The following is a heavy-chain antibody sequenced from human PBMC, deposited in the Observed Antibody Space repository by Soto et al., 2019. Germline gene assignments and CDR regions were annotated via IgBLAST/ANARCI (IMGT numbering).Heavy chain of an antibody. V-gene: IGHV4-30-2*01. J-gene: IGHJ4*02. CDR1: GGSISSGGYS. CDR2: IYHSGST. Sequence: QLQLQECGAGQVKPSQTLYLTCAVSGGSISSGGYSWSWIRRPPGKGLEWIGYIYHSGSTYYNPSLKSRVTISVDRSKNQFSLKLSSVTAADTAVYYCARGNVVAIDYWGQGTLVTVSS. CDR3: ARGNVVAIDY. D-gene: IGHD2-21*01.